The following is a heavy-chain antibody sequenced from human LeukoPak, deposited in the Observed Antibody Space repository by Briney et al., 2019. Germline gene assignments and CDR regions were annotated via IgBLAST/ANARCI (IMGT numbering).Heavy chain of an antibody. CDR3: ARDSGWSFDY. J-gene: IGHJ4*02. V-gene: IGHV3-48*01. D-gene: IGHD2-15*01. CDR1: GFTFSLYS. Sequence: PGGSLRLSCAASGFTFSLYSMNWVRQAPGKGLEWVSYFGDDIYHADSVEGRFTISRDNAKNSLYLQMNSLRAEDTAVYYCARDSGWSFDYWGQGTLVTVSS. CDR2: FGDDI.